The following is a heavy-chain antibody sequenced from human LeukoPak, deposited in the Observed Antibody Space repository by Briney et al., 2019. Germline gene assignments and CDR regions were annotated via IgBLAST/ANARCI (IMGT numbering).Heavy chain of an antibody. D-gene: IGHD3-22*01. J-gene: IGHJ4*02. CDR3: ATAGSSGYYNNYFDY. CDR2: ISSSSSYI. CDR1: GFTFSSYS. Sequence: GGSLRLSCAASGFTFSSYSMNWVRQAPGKGLEWVSSISSSSSYIYYADSVKGRFTISRDNAKNSLYLQVNSLRAEDTAVYYCATAGSSGYYNNYFDYWGQGTLVTVSS. V-gene: IGHV3-21*01.